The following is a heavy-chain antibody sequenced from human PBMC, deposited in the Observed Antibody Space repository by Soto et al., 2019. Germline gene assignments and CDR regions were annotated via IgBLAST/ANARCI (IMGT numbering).Heavy chain of an antibody. CDR2: INHSGST. Sequence: QVQLQQWGAGLLKPSETLSLTCAVYGGSFSGYYWSWIRQPPGKGLEWIGEINHSGSTNYNPSLKSRVTISVDTSENQFSLKLSSVTAADTAVYYCAREYGDYGVIDYWGQGTLVIVSS. D-gene: IGHD4-17*01. CDR3: AREYGDYGVIDY. J-gene: IGHJ4*02. CDR1: GGSFSGYY. V-gene: IGHV4-34*01.